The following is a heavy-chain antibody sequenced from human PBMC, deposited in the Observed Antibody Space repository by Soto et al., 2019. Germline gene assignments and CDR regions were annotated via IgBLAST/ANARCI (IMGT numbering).Heavy chain of an antibody. Sequence: ASVKVSCKSSGYTFSSYGIHWVRQAPGQRLEWMGWINGDNGNTKYSEKFQGRVTITRDTSASTAYMELSSLRSEDTAVYYCARVLDTGYMEYYFDYWGQGTLVTVS. V-gene: IGHV1-3*01. J-gene: IGHJ4*02. CDR2: INGDNGNT. CDR3: ARVLDTGYMEYYFDY. CDR1: GYTFSSYG. D-gene: IGHD5-12*01.